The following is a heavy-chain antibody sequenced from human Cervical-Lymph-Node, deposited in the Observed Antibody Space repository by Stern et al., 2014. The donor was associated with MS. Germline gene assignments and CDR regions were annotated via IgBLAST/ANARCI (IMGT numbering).Heavy chain of an antibody. CDR1: GYTFTSYG. D-gene: IGHD3-22*01. CDR2: ISTYNGNT. V-gene: IGHV1-18*01. CDR3: ARDGAYYYDSSGDLDY. J-gene: IGHJ4*02. Sequence: VQLVESGAEVKKTGASVKVSCKASGYTFTSYGITWVRQAPGQGLEWMGWISTYNGNTNYAQNLQGRITMTTDTSTSTAYMELRSLRSDDTAVYYCARDGAYYYDSSGDLDYWGQGTLVTVSS.